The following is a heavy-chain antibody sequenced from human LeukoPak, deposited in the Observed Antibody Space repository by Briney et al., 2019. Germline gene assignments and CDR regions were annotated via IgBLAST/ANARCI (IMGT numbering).Heavy chain of an antibody. D-gene: IGHD3-9*01. Sequence: ASVKVSCKASGYRFTGYYIHWVRQAPGQGLERMGWINPHSGGTKFAQKFQGRVTMTRDTSISTAYMEVSRLRSDDAAVYYCAREYYDILTGSLDYWGQGTLVTVSS. CDR3: AREYYDILTGSLDY. CDR1: GYRFTGYY. V-gene: IGHV1-2*02. CDR2: INPHSGGT. J-gene: IGHJ4*02.